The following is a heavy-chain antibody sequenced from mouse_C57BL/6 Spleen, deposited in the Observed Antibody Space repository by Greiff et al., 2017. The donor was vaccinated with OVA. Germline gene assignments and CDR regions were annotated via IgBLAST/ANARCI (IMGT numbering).Heavy chain of an antibody. CDR1: GYAFSSSW. J-gene: IGHJ4*01. V-gene: IGHV1-82*01. Sequence: VQLQQSGPELVKPGASVKISCKASGYAFSSSWMNWVKQRPGKGLEWIGRIYPGDGATNYNGKFKGKSTLTADKSSSTAYMQLSSLTSEDAAVYFCARAGGLWAMDYWGQGTSVTVSS. CDR2: IYPGDGAT. CDR3: ARAGGLWAMDY. D-gene: IGHD1-1*02.